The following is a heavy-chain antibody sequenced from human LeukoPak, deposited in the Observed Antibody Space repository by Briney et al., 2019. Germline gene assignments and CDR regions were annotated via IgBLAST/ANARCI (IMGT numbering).Heavy chain of an antibody. Sequence: SVKVSCKASGGTFSSYAISWVRQAPGQGLEWMGGIIPIFGTANYAQKFQGRVTFTADESTSTAYMELSSLRSVDTAVYYCARIEVPAAIQDWFDPWGQGTLVTVSS. J-gene: IGHJ5*02. CDR3: ARIEVPAAIQDWFDP. CDR1: GGTFSSYA. D-gene: IGHD2-2*01. CDR2: IIPIFGTA. V-gene: IGHV1-69*13.